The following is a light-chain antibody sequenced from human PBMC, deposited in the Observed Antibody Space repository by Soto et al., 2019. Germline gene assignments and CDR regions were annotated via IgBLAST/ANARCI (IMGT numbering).Light chain of an antibody. CDR1: SSDVGDYNH. Sequence: QSVLTQPASVSGSPGQWITISCTGTSSDVGDYNHVSWYQQHPGKAPKLMIYDVSRRPSGVSNRFSGSKSGNTASLTISGLQAEDEADYYCSSYTTSSTLFGRGTKLTVL. CDR3: SSYTTSSTL. J-gene: IGLJ2*01. CDR2: DVS. V-gene: IGLV2-14*01.